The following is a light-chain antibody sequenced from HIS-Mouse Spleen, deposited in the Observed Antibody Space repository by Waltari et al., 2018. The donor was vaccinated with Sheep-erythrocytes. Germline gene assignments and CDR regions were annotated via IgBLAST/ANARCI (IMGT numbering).Light chain of an antibody. Sequence: QSALTQPRSVSGSPGQSVTISCTGTSSDVGGYNYVSWYQKHPGKAPKLMISDVSKRPSGVPDRVSGSKSGNTASLTISGLQAEDEADYYCCSYAGSYNHVFATGTKVTVL. V-gene: IGLV2-11*01. CDR1: SSDVGGYNY. J-gene: IGLJ1*01. CDR3: CSYAGSYNHV. CDR2: DVS.